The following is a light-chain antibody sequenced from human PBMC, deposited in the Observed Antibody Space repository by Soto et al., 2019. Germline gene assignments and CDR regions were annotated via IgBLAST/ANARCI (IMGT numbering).Light chain of an antibody. CDR1: QTISDY. Sequence: DIQLTQSPSSLSASVGDRVTITCRAGQTISDYLNWYQQKPGTAPKLLIYVASTLQSGVPSRFSGSRSGTDFTLTISSLHPEDVATYYCQQYDNWPWTFGQGTKVDI. CDR2: VAS. J-gene: IGKJ1*01. CDR3: QQYDNWPWT. V-gene: IGKV1-39*01.